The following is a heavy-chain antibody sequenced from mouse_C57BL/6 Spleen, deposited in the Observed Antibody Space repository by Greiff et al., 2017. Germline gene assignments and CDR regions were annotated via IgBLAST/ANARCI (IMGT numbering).Heavy chain of an antibody. J-gene: IGHJ3*01. CDR2: IYPGSGST. CDR1: GYTFTSYW. Sequence: QVQLQQPGAELVKPGASVKMSCKASGYTFTSYWITWVKQRPGQGLEWIGDIYPGSGSTNYNEKFKSKATLTVDTSSSTAYMQLRSLTSEDSAVYYCARGDYETSWLAYGGQGTLVTVSA. CDR3: ARGDYETSWLAY. D-gene: IGHD2-4*01. V-gene: IGHV1-55*01.